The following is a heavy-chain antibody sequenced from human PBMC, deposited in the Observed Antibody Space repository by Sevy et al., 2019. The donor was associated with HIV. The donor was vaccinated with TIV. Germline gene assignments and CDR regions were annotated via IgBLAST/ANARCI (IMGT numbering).Heavy chain of an antibody. CDR3: ARAEYGHSRGWYSWLDA. D-gene: IGHD6-19*01. CDR1: TGYINNYY. Sequence: SETLSLTCTVSTGYINNYYWTWVRQSPGKGLEWIGYIYYRGNTKYNPSLESRVSMSIGTNKEQFSLTLTSVTGADSAIYYCARAEYGHSRGWYSWLDAWGQGILVTVSS. V-gene: IGHV4-59*01. CDR2: IYYRGNT. J-gene: IGHJ5*02.